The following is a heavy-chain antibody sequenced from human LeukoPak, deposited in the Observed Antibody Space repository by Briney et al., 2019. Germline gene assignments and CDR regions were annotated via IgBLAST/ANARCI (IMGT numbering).Heavy chain of an antibody. CDR1: GGSVSSSDFN. Sequence: PSETLSLTCTVSGGSVSSSDFNWAWIRQPPGKGLEWIGTIFYSGSTYYNPSLGSRAAISVDTSKNQFSLNLSSVTAADTAVYYFARRQYGSGWYGDGDWYWFAPWGQGTLVIVSS. D-gene: IGHD6-19*01. CDR3: ARRQYGSGWYGDGDWYWFAP. CDR2: IFYSGST. V-gene: IGHV4-39*01. J-gene: IGHJ5*02.